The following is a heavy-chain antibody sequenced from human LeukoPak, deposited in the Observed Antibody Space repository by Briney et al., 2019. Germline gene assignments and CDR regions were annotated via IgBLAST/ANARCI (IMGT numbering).Heavy chain of an antibody. CDR3: VKEGIQLWSEFDY. Sequence: GGSLRLSCAASGFIFSSYGMHWVRQAPGKGLEWVAVILYDGSNEHYVDSVKGRFTISRDNSKNMMYLQMNSLRADDTAIYYCVKEGIQLWSEFDYWGQGTLVTVSS. CDR2: ILYDGSNE. CDR1: GFIFSSYG. D-gene: IGHD5-18*01. V-gene: IGHV3-30*18. J-gene: IGHJ4*02.